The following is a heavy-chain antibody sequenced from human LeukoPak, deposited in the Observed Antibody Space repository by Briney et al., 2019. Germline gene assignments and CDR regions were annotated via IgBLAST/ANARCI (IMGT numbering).Heavy chain of an antibody. CDR3: ARDSAMVPDYYYGMDV. J-gene: IGHJ6*02. CDR2: INPNSGGT. Sequence: ASVKVSCKASGYTFTGYYMHWVRQAPGQGLEWMGWINPNSGGTNYAQKFQGRVTMTRDTSISTAYMELSRLRSDDTAVYYCARDSAMVPDYYYGMDVWGQGTTVIVSS. CDR1: GYTFTGYY. D-gene: IGHD5-18*01. V-gene: IGHV1-2*02.